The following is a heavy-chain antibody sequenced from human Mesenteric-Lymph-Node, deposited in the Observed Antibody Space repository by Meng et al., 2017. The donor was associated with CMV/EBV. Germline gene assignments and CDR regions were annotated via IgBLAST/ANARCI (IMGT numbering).Heavy chain of an antibody. V-gene: IGHV1-24*01. Sequence: ASVKVSCKASGYTFTGYYMHWVRQAPGKGLEWMGSFDPEDGETIYAQKFQGRVTMTTDTPTSTAYMELRSLRSDDTALYYCAATTYPYGIDVWGQGTTVTVSS. CDR2: FDPEDGET. CDR1: GYTFTGYY. CDR3: AATTYPYGIDV. J-gene: IGHJ6*02. D-gene: IGHD1-26*01.